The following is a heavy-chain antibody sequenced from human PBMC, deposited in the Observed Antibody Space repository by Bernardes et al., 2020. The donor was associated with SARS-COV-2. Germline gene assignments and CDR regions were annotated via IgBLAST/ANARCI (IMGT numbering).Heavy chain of an antibody. D-gene: IGHD3-10*01. CDR1: GFTFSSYG. J-gene: IGHJ6*02. V-gene: IGHV3-33*08. CDR3: ARESLSFGFSRIMDV. Sequence: GGSLRLSCAASGFTFSSYGMHWVRQAPGKGLEWVAVIWYDGSNKYYADSVKGRFTISRDNSKNTLYLQMNSLRAEDTAVYYCARESLSFGFSRIMDVWGQGTTVTVSS. CDR2: IWYDGSNK.